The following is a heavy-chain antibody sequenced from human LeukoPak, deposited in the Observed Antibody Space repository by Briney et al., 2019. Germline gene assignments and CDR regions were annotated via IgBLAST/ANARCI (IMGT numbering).Heavy chain of an antibody. CDR3: ARVSGSYYPGWFDP. CDR1: GGSISSYY. Sequence: SETLSLTCTVSGGSISSYYWSWIRQPPGKGLQWIGYIDHSGYTNYNRSLKSRVTISVDTSKNQFSLELSSVTAADTAVYYCARVSGSYYPGWFDPWGQGTLVSVSS. CDR2: IDHSGYT. V-gene: IGHV4-59*01. D-gene: IGHD1-26*01. J-gene: IGHJ5*02.